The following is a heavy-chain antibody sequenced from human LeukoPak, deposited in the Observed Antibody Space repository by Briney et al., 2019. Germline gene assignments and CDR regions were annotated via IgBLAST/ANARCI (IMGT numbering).Heavy chain of an antibody. V-gene: IGHV3-23*01. CDR2: ISGSGDYT. J-gene: IGHJ4*02. CDR1: GFTFSSNA. D-gene: IGHD1-26*01. Sequence: PGGSLRLSCAASGFTFSSNAMFWVRRAPGKGLEWVSVISGSGDYTNYADSVKGRFIITRDNSKNTLYLQMNSLRGEDTAVYYCAKREAPYYFDYWGQGTLVTVPS. CDR3: AKREAPYYFDY.